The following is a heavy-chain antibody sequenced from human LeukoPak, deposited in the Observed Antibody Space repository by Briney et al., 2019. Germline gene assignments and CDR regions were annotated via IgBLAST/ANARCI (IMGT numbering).Heavy chain of an antibody. CDR1: GGSLSTYSY. V-gene: IGHV4-59*08. CDR2: ISYTGNT. J-gene: IGHJ4*02. CDR3: ARMVDRNYYLDY. Sequence: PSETLSLTCAVSGGSLSTYSYWSWIRQPPGQGLEWIGSISYTGNTDYNPSLKSRVSISVDTSKNQFSLRVKSVTAADTAVYYCARMVDRNYYLDYWGQGTLVTVSS. D-gene: IGHD2-15*01.